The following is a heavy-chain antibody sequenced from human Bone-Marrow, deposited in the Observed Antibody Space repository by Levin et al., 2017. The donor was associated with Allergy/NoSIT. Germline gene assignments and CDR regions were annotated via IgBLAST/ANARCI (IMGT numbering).Heavy chain of an antibody. D-gene: IGHD3-22*01. V-gene: IGHV4-30-4*01. Sequence: SETLSLTCTVSGVPISSADSYWSWIRQSPGTGLEWLGCIYYSGTTYYNPSLKSRLTISVDSPKNQFSLMLSSVTAADTAVYYCARDRTDYYDSSGYYITYGMDVWGQGTTVAVS. CDR1: GVPISSADSY. CDR2: IYYSGTT. CDR3: ARDRTDYYDSSGYYITYGMDV. J-gene: IGHJ6*02.